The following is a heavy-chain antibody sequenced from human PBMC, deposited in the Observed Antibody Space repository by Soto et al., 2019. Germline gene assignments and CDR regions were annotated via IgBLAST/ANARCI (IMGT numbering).Heavy chain of an antibody. Sequence: EVQLVESGGGLVQPGGSLRLSCAASGFTFSSYAMHWVRQAPGKGLEYVSAISSNGGSTYYANSVKGRFTISRDNSRNPLYLQMGSLRAEDMAVYYCARDLSRVGATDGMDVWGQGTTVTVSS. V-gene: IGHV3-64*01. D-gene: IGHD1-26*01. CDR1: GFTFSSYA. CDR3: ARDLSRVGATDGMDV. J-gene: IGHJ6*02. CDR2: ISSNGGST.